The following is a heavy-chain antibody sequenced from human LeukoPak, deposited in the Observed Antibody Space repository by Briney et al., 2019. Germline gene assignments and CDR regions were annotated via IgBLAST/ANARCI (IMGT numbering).Heavy chain of an antibody. CDR1: GSRFSDYG. J-gene: IGHJ4*02. D-gene: IGHD1-26*01. CDR3: AIDDKFLSGSYYQAFDY. V-gene: IGHV1-18*01. Sequence: ASVKVSCKASGSRFSDYGISWVRQAPGQGLEWMGWISGYNGDTKYSQKFQDRVTVTTDASASTAFLELSSLRSDDTALYFCAIDDKFLSGSYYQAFDYWGQGTLVSVSS. CDR2: ISGYNGDT.